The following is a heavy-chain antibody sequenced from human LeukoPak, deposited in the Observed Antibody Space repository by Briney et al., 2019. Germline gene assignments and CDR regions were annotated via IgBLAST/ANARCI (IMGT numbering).Heavy chain of an antibody. CDR1: GDSICSGGYS. Sequence: PSQTLSLTCAVSGDSICSGGYSWSWIRQPPGKGLEWIGYIYHGGSAYYSPSLKSRANISVDKSKNQFSLKLSSVTAADTAVYYCARYFSGGQFKWFDPWGQGTLVTVSS. CDR3: ARYFSGGQFKWFDP. CDR2: IYHGGSA. J-gene: IGHJ5*02. V-gene: IGHV4-30-2*01. D-gene: IGHD1-26*01.